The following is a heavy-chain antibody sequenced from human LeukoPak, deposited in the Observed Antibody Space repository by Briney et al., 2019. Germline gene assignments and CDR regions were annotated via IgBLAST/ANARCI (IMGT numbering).Heavy chain of an antibody. V-gene: IGHV3-30*02. Sequence: GGSLRLSCAASVFTFSNYGMHWVRQAPGKGLEWVTFIRYDGSNKYYADSVKGRFTISRDNAKNSLYLQMNSLRAEDTALYYCAKNWGSFSWYFDLWGRGTLVTVSS. CDR1: VFTFSNYG. D-gene: IGHD2/OR15-2a*01. CDR2: IRYDGSNK. CDR3: AKNWGSFSWYFDL. J-gene: IGHJ2*01.